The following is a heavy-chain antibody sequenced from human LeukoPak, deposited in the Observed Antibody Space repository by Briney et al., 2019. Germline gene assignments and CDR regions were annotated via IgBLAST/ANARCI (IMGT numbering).Heavy chain of an antibody. CDR3: ALEIDYGGYAGYYYMDV. Sequence: SVKVSCKASGGTFSSYAISWVRQAPGQGLEWMGGIIPIFGTANYAQKFQGRVTITADESTSTAYMELSSLRSEDTAVYYCALEIDYGGYAGYYYMDVWGKGTTVTVSS. J-gene: IGHJ6*03. CDR1: GGTFSSYA. D-gene: IGHD4-17*01. V-gene: IGHV1-69*13. CDR2: IIPIFGTA.